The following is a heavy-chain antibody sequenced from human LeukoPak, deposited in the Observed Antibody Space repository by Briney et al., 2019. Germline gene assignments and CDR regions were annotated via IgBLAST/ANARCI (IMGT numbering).Heavy chain of an antibody. J-gene: IGHJ4*02. Sequence: ASVKVSFKGTGGTFTSYAISWVRQAPGQGLEWMGGIIPIFGTANYAQKFQGRVTITSDESTSTAYMELSSLRSEDTAVYYCASPVGAGPLGHHYWGQGTLVTVSS. CDR2: IIPIFGTA. D-gene: IGHD1-26*01. CDR3: ASPVGAGPLGHHY. V-gene: IGHV1-69*13. CDR1: GGTFTSYA.